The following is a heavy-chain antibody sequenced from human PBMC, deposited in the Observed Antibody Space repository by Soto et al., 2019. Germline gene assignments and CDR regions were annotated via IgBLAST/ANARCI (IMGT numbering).Heavy chain of an antibody. Sequence: SVKVSCKASGGTFSSYAISWVRQAPGQGLEWMGGIIPIFGTANYAQKFQGRVTITADESTSTAYMELSSVTAADTAVYYCARSRSTVTTIGVWFDPWGQGTLVTVSS. CDR1: GGTFSSYA. CDR2: IIPIFGTA. V-gene: IGHV1-69*13. J-gene: IGHJ5*02. D-gene: IGHD4-4*01. CDR3: ARSRSTVTTIGVWFDP.